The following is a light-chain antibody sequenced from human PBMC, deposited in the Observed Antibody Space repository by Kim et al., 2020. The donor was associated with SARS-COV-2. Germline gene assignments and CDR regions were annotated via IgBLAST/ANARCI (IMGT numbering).Light chain of an antibody. J-gene: IGKJ4*01. CDR1: QSIVSY. Sequence: DIQMTQSPSTLSASVGDRVTITCRASQSIVSYLAWYQQKPGKAPKLLIYKASTLESGVPSRFSGSGSGTEFTLTISGLQPDDFVSYYCQQYISYPLTFGGGTKVDIK. CDR2: KAS. CDR3: QQYISYPLT. V-gene: IGKV1-5*03.